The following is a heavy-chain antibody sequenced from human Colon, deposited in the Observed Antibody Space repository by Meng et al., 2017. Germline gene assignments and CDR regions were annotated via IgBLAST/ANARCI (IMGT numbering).Heavy chain of an antibody. CDR2: INPNSGDT. CDR3: SLFPSTPDWFDP. D-gene: IGHD1-1*01. J-gene: IGHJ5*02. Sequence: QVRVVHSGSEVNKPGASVKVSCKTSGYTFTGSFIHWVRQAPGQGLEWMGRINPNSGDTKYAQKFQGRLSMTRDTSINTAYMELSRLRSDDTAVYYCSLFPSTPDWFDPWGQGTLVTVSS. V-gene: IGHV1-2*06. CDR1: GYTFTGSF.